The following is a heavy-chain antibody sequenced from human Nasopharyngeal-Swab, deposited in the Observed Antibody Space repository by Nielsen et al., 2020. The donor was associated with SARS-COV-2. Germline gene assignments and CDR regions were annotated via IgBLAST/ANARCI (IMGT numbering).Heavy chain of an antibody. CDR2: IKSNSGGGTT. CDR1: GFSFSNAW. Sequence: GESLKISCAASGFSFSNAWMNWVRQAPGKGLEWVGRIKSNSGGGTTAYAAPVKGRFTISRDDSKNTLYLQMNSLKTEDTAVYYCTTEGYYDYVWGSYRVYWGQGTLVTVSS. V-gene: IGHV3-15*07. D-gene: IGHD3-16*02. J-gene: IGHJ4*02. CDR3: TTEGYYDYVWGSYRVY.